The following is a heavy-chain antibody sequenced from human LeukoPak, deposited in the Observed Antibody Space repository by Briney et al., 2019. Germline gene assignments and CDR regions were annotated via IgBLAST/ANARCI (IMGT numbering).Heavy chain of an antibody. CDR3: ARDKLHTGREGDFNY. Sequence: EGSLRLSCAASGFTVSNNYMTWVRQAPGKGLEWVSVIYSGGDTYYADSVKGRFTISRDNSKNTLYLQMNSLRAEDTAVYYCARDKLHTGREGDFNYWGQGTLVTVSS. D-gene: IGHD1-26*01. CDR2: IYSGGDT. CDR1: GFTVSNNY. J-gene: IGHJ4*02. V-gene: IGHV3-53*01.